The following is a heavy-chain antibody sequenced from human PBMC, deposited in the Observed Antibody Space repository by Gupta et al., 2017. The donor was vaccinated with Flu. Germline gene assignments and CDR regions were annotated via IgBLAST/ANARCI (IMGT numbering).Heavy chain of an antibody. V-gene: IGHV1-3*01. CDR2: IKVFNGDT. J-gene: IGHJ4*02. D-gene: IGHD1-26*01. Sequence: LVQSGAEVKKPGASLKISCKASGHIITGYAIHWVRQAPGQRLEWMGWIKVFNGDTQYSEKFQDRVTISRDTSATTVYLEFSSLTSEDTATYFCARGKSAGWEKLRTDFWGQGTPISVSS. CDR1: GHIITGYA. CDR3: ARGKSAGWEKLRTDF.